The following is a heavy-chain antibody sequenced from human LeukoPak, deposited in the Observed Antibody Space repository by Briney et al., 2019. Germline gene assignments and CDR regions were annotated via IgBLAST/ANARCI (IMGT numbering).Heavy chain of an antibody. CDR2: IRYDGSKK. CDR3: AREDWGHCSGQTCLGALDI. CDR1: GFTFVGYG. V-gene: IGHV3-33*01. D-gene: IGHD2-15*01. J-gene: IGHJ3*02. Sequence: PGRALTLSCAGSGFTFVGYGMHSVRLAPGKGLKGVAAIRYDGSKKYYKDSMNGGFTVSRDNSKNTLYLQMNSLGGEDTAIYYCAREDWGHCSGQTCLGALDIWGQGTMVTVSP.